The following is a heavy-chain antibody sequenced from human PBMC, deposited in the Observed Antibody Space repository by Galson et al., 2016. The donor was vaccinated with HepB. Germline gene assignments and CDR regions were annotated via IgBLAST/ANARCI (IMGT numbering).Heavy chain of an antibody. J-gene: IGHJ5*02. CDR2: ISGSGDNT. CDR3: AKLPLAHFDWFFFWFDA. CDR1: EFTFSNYA. V-gene: IGHV3-23*01. D-gene: IGHD3-9*01. Sequence: SLRLSCAASEFTFSNYAMSWVRQAPGKGLEWVSSISGSGDNTHYAASVKGRFTSSRDNSKNTLYLQMNSLRAEDTAVYFCAKLPLAHFDWFFFWFDAWGQGTLVTVSS.